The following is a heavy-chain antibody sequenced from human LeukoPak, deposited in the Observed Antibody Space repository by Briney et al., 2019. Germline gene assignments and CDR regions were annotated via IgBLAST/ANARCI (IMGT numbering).Heavy chain of an antibody. CDR2: INPNSGGT. Sequence: ASVKVSCKASGYTFTGYYMHWVRQAPGQGLEWMGWINPNSGGTNYAQKCQGRVTMTRDTSISTAYMELSRLRSDDTAVYYCARVPGLLWFGELSKYYFDYWGQGTLVTVSS. CDR1: GYTFTGYY. D-gene: IGHD3-10*01. CDR3: ARVPGLLWFGELSKYYFDY. J-gene: IGHJ4*02. V-gene: IGHV1-2*02.